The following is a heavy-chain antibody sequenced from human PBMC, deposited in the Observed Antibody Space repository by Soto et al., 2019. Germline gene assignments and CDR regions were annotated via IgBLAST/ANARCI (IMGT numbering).Heavy chain of an antibody. D-gene: IGHD3-16*01. CDR1: GGSTSSDNC. CDR3: AREGGESSDGLYYFDS. J-gene: IGHJ4*02. V-gene: IGHV4-30-4*01. CDR2: IYYSGNT. Sequence: QVQLQESGPGLVKPSQTMSLTGTVSGGSTSSDNCWSWIRQPPGKGLVWIGHIYYSGNTDYNPSLTRSLAISRDTSNNQFSLKLSSVTAADTAVYFCAREGGESSDGLYYFDSWGQGSLVTVSS.